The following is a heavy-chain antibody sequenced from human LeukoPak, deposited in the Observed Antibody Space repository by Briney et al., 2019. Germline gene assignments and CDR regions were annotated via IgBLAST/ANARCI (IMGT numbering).Heavy chain of an antibody. CDR1: GSSISSYY. D-gene: IGHD3-3*01. CDR3: ARVPGSITIFGVVTGYYYYYMDV. Sequence: PSETLSLTCTVSGSSISSYYWSWIRQPPGKGLEWIGYIYYSGSTNYNPSLKSRVTISVDTSKNQFSLKLSSVTAADTAVYYCARVPGSITIFGVVTGYYYYYMDVWGKGTTVTVSS. V-gene: IGHV4-59*01. J-gene: IGHJ6*03. CDR2: IYYSGST.